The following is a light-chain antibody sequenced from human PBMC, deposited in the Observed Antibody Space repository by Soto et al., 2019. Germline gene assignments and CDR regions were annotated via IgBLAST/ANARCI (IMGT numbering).Light chain of an antibody. CDR2: GAT. CDR3: QLYGNSPPSFT. V-gene: IGKV3-20*01. Sequence: EIVLTQSPGTLSLSPGERATLSCRASQGVSSAYLAWYQQKPGQASSLLIYGATDRATGIPDRFSGSGSETDFTLTISRLEPEDFAVYYWQLYGNSPPSFTFGPGTKVDIK. J-gene: IGKJ3*01. CDR1: QGVSSAY.